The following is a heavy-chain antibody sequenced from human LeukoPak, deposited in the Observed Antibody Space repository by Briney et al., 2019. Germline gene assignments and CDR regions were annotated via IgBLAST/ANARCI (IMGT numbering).Heavy chain of an antibody. Sequence: SETLTLTCTVSGGSISSSSYYWGWIRQPPGKDLEWIGSIYYSGSTYYNPSLQSRVTISVDTSKNQFSLRLSSVTAADTAVYYCAPIMTTVTAFDIWGQGTMVTVSS. J-gene: IGHJ3*02. CDR2: IYYSGST. V-gene: IGHV4-39*01. D-gene: IGHD4-17*01. CDR3: APIMTTVTAFDI. CDR1: GGSISSSSYY.